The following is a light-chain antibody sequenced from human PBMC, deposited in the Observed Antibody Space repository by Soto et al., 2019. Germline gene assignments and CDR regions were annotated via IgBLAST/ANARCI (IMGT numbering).Light chain of an antibody. Sequence: EIVLTQSLATLSLSPGERATLSCTASQSVNSYLAWYQHRPGQAPRLLIYDTFNRATGVPARFSGSGSGTDFTLTISSLEPEDFAVYYCQQYNNWPPITFGQGTRLEIK. V-gene: IGKV3-11*01. J-gene: IGKJ5*01. CDR1: QSVNSY. CDR2: DTF. CDR3: QQYNNWPPIT.